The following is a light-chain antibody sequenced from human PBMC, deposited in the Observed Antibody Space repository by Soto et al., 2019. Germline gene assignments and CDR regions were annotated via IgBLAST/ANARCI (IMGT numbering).Light chain of an antibody. CDR3: QQYGRSPRFT. CDR1: QSVSRSH. Sequence: EILLTQSPGTLSLSPGERATLACRARQSVSRSHLAWYQQKPGQAPRLLIYGTSSMSTGIPDRFSGSGSGTHFALTNSRLETEDFAVYYCQQYGRSPRFTFGPGTKVHIK. V-gene: IGKV3-20*01. CDR2: GTS. J-gene: IGKJ3*01.